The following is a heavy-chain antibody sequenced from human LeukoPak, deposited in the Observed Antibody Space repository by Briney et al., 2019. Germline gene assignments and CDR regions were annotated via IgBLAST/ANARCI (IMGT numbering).Heavy chain of an antibody. CDR3: GKDYDRAWYFDL. CDR2: ISGSGGST. Sequence: PGGSLRLSCAASGFTFSSYAMSWVRQAPGKGLEWVSAISGSGGSTYYAYSVKGRFTISRDNSKNTLYLQMNSLRAEDTAVYYCGKDYDRAWYFDLWGRGTLVTVSS. J-gene: IGHJ2*01. D-gene: IGHD3-22*01. CDR1: GFTFSSYA. V-gene: IGHV3-23*01.